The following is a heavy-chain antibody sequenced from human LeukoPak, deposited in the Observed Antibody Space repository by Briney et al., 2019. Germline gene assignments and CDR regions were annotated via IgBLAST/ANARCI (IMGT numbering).Heavy chain of an antibody. J-gene: IGHJ3*02. CDR3: GRYLKPSALSVFDI. V-gene: IGHV4-59*01. D-gene: IGHD2-2*01. CDR1: GGSISNYY. CDR2: IYYSGST. Sequence: SETLSLTCTVSGGSISNYYWSWIRQPPGKGLEWIGYIYYSGSTNYNPSLKSRVTISVDTSKNQFSLKLSSVTAADTAVYYCGRYLKPSALSVFDIWGQGTVVTVSS.